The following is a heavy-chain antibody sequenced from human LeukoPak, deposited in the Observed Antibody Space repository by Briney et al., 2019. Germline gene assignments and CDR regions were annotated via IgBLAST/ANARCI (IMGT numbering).Heavy chain of an antibody. V-gene: IGHV4-39*01. CDR1: GGSISSSSYS. CDR2: IYYSGST. CDR3: ATLYGSGIDY. Sequence: PSETLSLTCTVSGGSISSSSYSWGWIRQPPGKGLEWIGSIYYSGSTYYNPSLKSRVTISVDTSKNQFSLKLSSVTAADTAVYYCATLYGSGIDYWGQGTLVTVSS. J-gene: IGHJ4*02. D-gene: IGHD3-10*01.